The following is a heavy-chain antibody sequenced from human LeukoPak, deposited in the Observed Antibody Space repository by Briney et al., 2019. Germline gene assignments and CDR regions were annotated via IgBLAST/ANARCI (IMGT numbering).Heavy chain of an antibody. V-gene: IGHV3-48*04. Sequence: PGGSLRLSCAASGFTFSSYAMHWVRQAPGKGLEWVSYISSSGSTIYYADSVKGRFTISRDNAKNSLYLQMNSLRAEDTAVYYCARDDFRGSYSYWGQGTLVTVSS. CDR1: GFTFSSYA. CDR3: ARDDFRGSYSY. D-gene: IGHD1-26*01. CDR2: ISSSGSTI. J-gene: IGHJ4*02.